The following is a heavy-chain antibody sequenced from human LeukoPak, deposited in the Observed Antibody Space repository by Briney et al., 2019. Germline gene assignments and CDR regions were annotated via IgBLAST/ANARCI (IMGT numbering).Heavy chain of an antibody. CDR3: AKAMRGYERSIDY. CDR2: ISSSGSTI. V-gene: IGHV3-48*03. J-gene: IGHJ4*02. D-gene: IGHD3-22*01. CDR1: GFTFSSYE. Sequence: GGSLRLSYAASGFTFSSYEMNWVRQAPGKGLEWISYISSSGSTIWYADSVKGRFTISRDNGNNSMYLKMTSLRAEDTAVYFCAKAMRGYERSIDYWGQGTLVTVSS.